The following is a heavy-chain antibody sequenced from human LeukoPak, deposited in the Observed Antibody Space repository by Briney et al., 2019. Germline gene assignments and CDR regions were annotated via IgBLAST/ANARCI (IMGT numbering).Heavy chain of an antibody. J-gene: IGHJ3*02. CDR2: ISSSNSYI. D-gene: IGHD2-8*01. Sequence: PGGSLRLSCAPSRFTLSIYSMKWVRPAPGKGLDWVSSISSSNSYIYYADSVKGRFTISRDNAKNSLYLQMNNPRAEDTALYYCARGGRANGVYDAFGIWGQGTMVTVSS. V-gene: IGHV3-21*01. CDR3: ARGGRANGVYDAFGI. CDR1: RFTLSIYS.